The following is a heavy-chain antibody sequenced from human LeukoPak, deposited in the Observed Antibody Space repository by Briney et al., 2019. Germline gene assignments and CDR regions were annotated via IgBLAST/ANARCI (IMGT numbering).Heavy chain of an antibody. J-gene: IGHJ5*02. Sequence: ASVKVSCKASGYTFTSYDINWVRQATGQGLEWMGWMNPNSGNTGYAQKFQGRVTMTRNTSISTAYMELRSLISDDTAVYFCARDDLDTVMGACDRWGQGTLVIVSS. CDR2: MNPNSGNT. CDR3: ARDDLDTVMGACDR. D-gene: IGHD5-18*01. CDR1: GYTFTSYD. V-gene: IGHV1-8*01.